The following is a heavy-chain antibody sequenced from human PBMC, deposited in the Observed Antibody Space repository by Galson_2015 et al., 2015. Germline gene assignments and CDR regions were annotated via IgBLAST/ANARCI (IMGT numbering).Heavy chain of an antibody. CDR3: ARTNDPFNYYDSSGLDY. V-gene: IGHV3-30*03. J-gene: IGHJ4*02. CDR1: GFTFSSYG. D-gene: IGHD3-22*01. CDR2: ISYDGSNK. Sequence: SLRLSCAASGFTFSSYGMHWVRQAPGKGLEWVAVISYDGSNKYYADSVRGRFTISRDNSKNTLYLQMNSLRAEDTAVYYCARTNDPFNYYDSSGLDYWGQGTLVTVSS.